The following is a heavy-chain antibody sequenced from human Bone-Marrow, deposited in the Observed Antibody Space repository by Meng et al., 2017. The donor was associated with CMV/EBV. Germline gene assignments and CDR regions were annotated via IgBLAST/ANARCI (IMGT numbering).Heavy chain of an antibody. CDR2: ISSSSTI. J-gene: IGHJ4*02. CDR1: GFTFSDYY. V-gene: IGHV3-69-1*01. Sequence: GGSLRLSCAASGFTFSDYYMNWVRQAPGKGLEWVSSISSSSTIYYADSVKGRFTISRDNSKNTLYLQMNSLRAEDTAVYYCARDKIVVVVAATPYFDYWGQGTLVTVSS. CDR3: ARDKIVVVVAATPYFDY. D-gene: IGHD2-15*01.